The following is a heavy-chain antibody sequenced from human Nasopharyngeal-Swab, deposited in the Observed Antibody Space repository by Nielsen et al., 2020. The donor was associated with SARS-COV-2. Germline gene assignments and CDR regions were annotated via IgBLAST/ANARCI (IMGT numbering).Heavy chain of an antibody. CDR2: ISYDGSNK. CDR1: GFAFSSYG. CDR3: ALAVYDYIDY. D-gene: IGHD5/OR15-5a*01. V-gene: IGHV3-30*03. Sequence: GGSLRLSCAASGFAFSSYGMHWVRQAPGKGLEWVAVISYDGSNKYYADSVKGRFTISRDNSKNTLYLQMNSLRAEDTAVYYCALAVYDYIDYWGQGTLVTVSP. J-gene: IGHJ4*02.